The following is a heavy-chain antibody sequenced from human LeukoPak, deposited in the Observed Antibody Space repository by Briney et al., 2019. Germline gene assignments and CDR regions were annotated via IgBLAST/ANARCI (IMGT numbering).Heavy chain of an antibody. J-gene: IGHJ4*02. CDR3: GRTRSSGYLTFGY. CDR1: EFPLSSYS. D-gene: IGHD3-22*01. CDR2: ITNSGNSK. V-gene: IGHV3-48*01. Sequence: GGSLTLSCAASEFPLSSYSMNWVRQAPAKGLEWVSYITNSGNSKSYADSVKGRLTISRGNTKSSLYVRMSGLRAEGTAVYYCGRTRSSGYLTFGYWGEGILVTVSS.